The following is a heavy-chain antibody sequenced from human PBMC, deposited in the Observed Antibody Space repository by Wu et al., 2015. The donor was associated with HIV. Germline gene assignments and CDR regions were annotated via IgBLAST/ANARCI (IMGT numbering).Heavy chain of an antibody. CDR2: ISAQNGNI. V-gene: IGHV1-18*04. Sequence: VQLVQSGHDVKKPGASVKVACEASGFIFTDYGINWVRQAPGQGLEWMGWISAQNGNIKYGQKFQGRVTMTTDTSSSTAYMELRSLRSDDTAVYFCARGHYYDSSSSPMYWGLGTLVTVSS. CDR1: GFIFTDYG. D-gene: IGHD3-22*01. CDR3: ARGHYYDSSSSPMY. J-gene: IGHJ4*02.